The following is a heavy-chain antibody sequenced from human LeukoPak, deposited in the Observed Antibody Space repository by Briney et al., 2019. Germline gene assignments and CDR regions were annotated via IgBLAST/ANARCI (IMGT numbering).Heavy chain of an antibody. V-gene: IGHV4-34*01. CDR1: GGSFSGYY. J-gene: IGHJ3*02. D-gene: IGHD1-26*01. CDR3: ARSDSGSYFIAFDI. CDR2: INHSGST. Sequence: SETLCLTCAVYGGSFSGYYWSWIRQPPGKGLEWIGEINHSGSTNYNPSLKSRVTISVDTSKNQFSLKLSSVTAADTAVYYCARSDSGSYFIAFDIWGQGTMVTVSS.